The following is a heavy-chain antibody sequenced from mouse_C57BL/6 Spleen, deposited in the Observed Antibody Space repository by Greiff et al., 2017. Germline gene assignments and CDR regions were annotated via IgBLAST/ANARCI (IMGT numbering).Heavy chain of an antibody. V-gene: IGHV1-82*01. J-gene: IGHJ3*01. CDR1: GYAFSSSW. CDR3: ARYDGYSSAY. CDR2: FYPGDGDT. D-gene: IGHD2-3*01. Sequence: QVQLKESGPELVKPGASVKISCKASGYAFSSSWMNWVKQRPGKGLEWIGRFYPGDGDTTYNGKFKGKATLTADKSSSTAYMQLSSLTSEDSAVYFCARYDGYSSAYWGQGTLVTVSA.